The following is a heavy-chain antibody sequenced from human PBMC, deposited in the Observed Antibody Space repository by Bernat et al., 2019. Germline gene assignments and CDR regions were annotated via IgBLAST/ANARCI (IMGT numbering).Heavy chain of an antibody. V-gene: IGHV3-13*05. Sequence: EVQLVESGGGLVQPGGSLILSCAASGFTFSSYDMHWFRPATGKGLEWVSAIGTAGDPYYPGSVKGRFTISRENATNSLYLQMNSLRAGDTAVYYCARSPLIVGANWYFDLWGRGTLVTVSS. CDR2: IGTAGDP. D-gene: IGHD1-26*01. CDR1: GFTFSSYD. J-gene: IGHJ2*01. CDR3: ARSPLIVGANWYFDL.